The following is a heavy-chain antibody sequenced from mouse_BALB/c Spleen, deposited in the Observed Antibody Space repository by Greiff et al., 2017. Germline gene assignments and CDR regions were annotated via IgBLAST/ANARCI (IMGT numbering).Heavy chain of an antibody. CDR2: IDPANGNT. Sequence: EVKLQESGAELVKPGASVKLSCTASGFNIKDTYMHWVKQRPEQGLEWIGRIDPANGNTKYDPKFQGKATITADTSSNTAYLQLSSLTSEDTAVYYCARGYGSSYLYAMDYWGQGTSVTVSS. D-gene: IGHD1-1*01. CDR3: ARGYGSSYLYAMDY. J-gene: IGHJ4*01. V-gene: IGHV14-3*02. CDR1: GFNIKDTY.